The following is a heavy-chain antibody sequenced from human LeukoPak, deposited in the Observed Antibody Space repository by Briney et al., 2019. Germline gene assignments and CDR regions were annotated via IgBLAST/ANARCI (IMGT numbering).Heavy chain of an antibody. CDR1: GYTFTGYY. D-gene: IGHD2-2*01. V-gene: IGHV1-2*02. CDR2: INPNSGGT. CDR3: ARGYWDIVVVPAFDY. J-gene: IGHJ4*02. Sequence: ASVKVSCKASGYTFTGYYMHWVRQAPGQGLEWMGWINPNSGGTNYAQKFQGRVTMTRDTSISTAYMELSRLRSDDTAVYYCARGYWDIVVVPAFDYWGQGTLVTVSS.